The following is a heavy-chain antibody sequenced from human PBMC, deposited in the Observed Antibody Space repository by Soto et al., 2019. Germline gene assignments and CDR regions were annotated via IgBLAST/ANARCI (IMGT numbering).Heavy chain of an antibody. CDR1: GYSFTSYW. J-gene: IGHJ6*02. Sequence: PGESLKISCKVSGYSFTSYWIGWVRQMPGKGLEWMGIIYPGDSDTRYSPSFQGQVTISADKSISTAYLQWSSLKASDTAMYYCARHYCSSTSCYPVYYYYYGMDVWGQGTTVTVSS. CDR3: ARHYCSSTSCYPVYYYYYGMDV. D-gene: IGHD2-2*01. V-gene: IGHV5-51*01. CDR2: IYPGDSDT.